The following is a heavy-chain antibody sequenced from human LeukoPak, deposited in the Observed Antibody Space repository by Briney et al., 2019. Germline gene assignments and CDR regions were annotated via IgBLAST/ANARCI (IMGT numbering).Heavy chain of an antibody. D-gene: IGHD3-22*01. CDR2: IYYSGST. CDR1: GGSISSYY. CDR3: ARDPLHFYDSVGSSFDF. J-gene: IGHJ4*02. Sequence: SETLSLTCTVSGGSISSYYWSWIRQPPGKGLEWIGYIYYSGSTNYNPSLKSRVTMSVDTSKNQFSLKLSSVTAADTAVYYCARDPLHFYDSVGSSFDFWGQGTLVTVSS. V-gene: IGHV4-59*12.